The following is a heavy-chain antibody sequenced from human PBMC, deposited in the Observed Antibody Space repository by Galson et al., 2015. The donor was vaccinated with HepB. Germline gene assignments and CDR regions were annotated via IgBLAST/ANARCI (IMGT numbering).Heavy chain of an antibody. Sequence: SETLSLTCSVSGGSITGSSYYWGWIRQPPGKGLEWVGSIYYTGSYYDNPSLSSRVAISVDTSKNQFSLKLSSVTAADTAVYYCAKSSGYWSFDYWDQGTLVTVSS. J-gene: IGHJ4*02. V-gene: IGHV4-39*01. D-gene: IGHD3-22*01. CDR3: AKSSGYWSFDY. CDR1: GGSITGSSYY. CDR2: IYYTGSY.